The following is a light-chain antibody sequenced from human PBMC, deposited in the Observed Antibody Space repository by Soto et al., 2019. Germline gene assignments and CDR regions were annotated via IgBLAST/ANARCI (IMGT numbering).Light chain of an antibody. CDR2: WAS. Sequence: SLAVSLGERATINCKSSRSLLYNSNNKNYLAWYQQKAGQTPKLLISWASIRQPGVPDRFSGGGSGTDFTLTIDSLQAEDVAVYYCQQYFVTLLSLGGGTRLEIK. CDR1: RSLLYNSNNKNY. J-gene: IGKJ4*01. V-gene: IGKV4-1*01. CDR3: QQYFVTLLS.